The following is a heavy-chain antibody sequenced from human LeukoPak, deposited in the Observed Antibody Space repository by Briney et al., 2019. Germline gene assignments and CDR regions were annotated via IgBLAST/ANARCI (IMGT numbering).Heavy chain of an antibody. Sequence: SQTLSLTCSVSDDSISSGTYYWSWVRQPAGKGLEWIGRIYSSGSTNYNPSLKSRVALSVDTSKNQFSLKLSSVTAADTAVYYCARGPTRAIGFDIWGQGTTVTVS. CDR2: IYSSGST. CDR3: ARGPTRAIGFDI. CDR1: DDSISSGTYY. V-gene: IGHV4-61*02. J-gene: IGHJ3*02.